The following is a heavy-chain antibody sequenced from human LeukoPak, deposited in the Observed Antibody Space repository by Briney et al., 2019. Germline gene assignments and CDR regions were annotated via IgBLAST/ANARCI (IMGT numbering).Heavy chain of an antibody. D-gene: IGHD1-7*01. Sequence: PGGSLRLSCAASGFTFSSYGMHWVRQAPGKGLEWVSYISSSGSTIYYADSVKGRFTISRDNAKNSLYLQMNSLRAEDTAVYYCAGRRYNWNYVPHWGQGTLVTVSS. J-gene: IGHJ4*02. V-gene: IGHV3-48*04. CDR2: ISSSGSTI. CDR1: GFTFSSYG. CDR3: AGRRYNWNYVPH.